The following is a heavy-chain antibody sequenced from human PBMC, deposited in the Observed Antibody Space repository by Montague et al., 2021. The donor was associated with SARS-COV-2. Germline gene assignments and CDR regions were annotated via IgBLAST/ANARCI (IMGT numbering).Heavy chain of an antibody. CDR3: ARGKRDFPIVVMGASTRTYFDS. V-gene: IGHV4-34*01. CDR2: VDQSGNT. CDR1: GGSFRNYY. Sequence: SETLSLTCAVYGGSFRNYYWSCIRQSPGKGLEWIGEVDQSGNTTYNPSLKSRVTISADISKNQFSVKLASATAADTGIYYCARGKRDFPIVVMGASTRTYFDSWGQGTPVTVSS. D-gene: IGHD2-15*01. J-gene: IGHJ4*01.